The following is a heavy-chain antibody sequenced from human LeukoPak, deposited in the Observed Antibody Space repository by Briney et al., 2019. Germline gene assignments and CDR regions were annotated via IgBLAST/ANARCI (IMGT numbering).Heavy chain of an antibody. CDR2: INSDGSST. CDR3: ARGSYYDSSCYSDVDY. D-gene: IGHD3-22*01. V-gene: IGHV3-74*01. CDR1: GFTFSSYW. Sequence: GGSLRLSCAASGFTFSSYWMHWVRQAPGKGLVWVSRINSDGSSTSYADSVKGRFTISRDNAKNTLYLQTNSLRAEDTAVYYCARGSYYDSSCYSDVDYWGQGTLVTVSS. J-gene: IGHJ4*02.